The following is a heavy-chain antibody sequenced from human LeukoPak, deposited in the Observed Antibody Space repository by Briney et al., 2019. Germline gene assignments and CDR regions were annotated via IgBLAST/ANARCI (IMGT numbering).Heavy chain of an antibody. D-gene: IGHD5-12*01. CDR3: ARALGYSGYGGGRGYFDY. J-gene: IGHJ4*02. Sequence: ASVKVSCKASGYTFTGYYMHWVRQAPGQGLEWMGWINPNSGGTNYAQKFQGRVTMTRDTSISTAYVELSRLRSDDTAVYYCARALGYSGYGGGRGYFDYWGQGTLVTVSS. CDR2: INPNSGGT. CDR1: GYTFTGYY. V-gene: IGHV1-2*02.